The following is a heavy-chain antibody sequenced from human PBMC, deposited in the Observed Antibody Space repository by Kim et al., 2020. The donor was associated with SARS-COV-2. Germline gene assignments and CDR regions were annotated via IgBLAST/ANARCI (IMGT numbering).Heavy chain of an antibody. CDR3: AKGHYSNYVLYYYGMDV. J-gene: IGHJ6*02. CDR2: IYYSGST. D-gene: IGHD4-4*01. V-gene: IGHV4-39*07. CDR1: GGSISSSSYY. Sequence: SETLSLTCTVSGGSISSSSYYWGWIRQPPGKGLEWIGSIYYSGSTYYNPSLKSRVTISVDTSKNQFSLKLSSVTAADTAVYYCAKGHYSNYVLYYYGMDVWGQGTTVTVSS.